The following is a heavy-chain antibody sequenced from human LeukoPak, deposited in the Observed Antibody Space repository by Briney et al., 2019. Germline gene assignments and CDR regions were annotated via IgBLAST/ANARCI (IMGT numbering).Heavy chain of an antibody. CDR2: IWRDSSEK. CDR1: EFAFSRHA. V-gene: IGHV3-33*01. J-gene: IGHJ4*02. CDR3: ARDLYYDH. Sequence: PGRSLRLSCVASEFAFSRHAMHWVRQAPGKGLEWVAVIWRDSSEKHYADSVKGRFTVSRDNSKNTLYLQMNSLRAEDTAVYYCARDLYYDHWGQGTLVTVSS.